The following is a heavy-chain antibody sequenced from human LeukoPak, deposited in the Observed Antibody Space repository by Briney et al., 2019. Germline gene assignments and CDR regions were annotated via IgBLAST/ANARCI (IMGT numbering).Heavy chain of an antibody. CDR2: IYTGGIT. V-gene: IGHV4-61*09. J-gene: IGHJ4*02. Sequence: SETLSLTCTVSGGSVSSGSYYWNGIRQPARKGLEWIGQIYTGGITNYNPSLKSRVTISVDTSKNHFSLKLSSVTAADTAVYYCARSGLRYFDWSIVWGQGTPVTVSS. D-gene: IGHD3-9*01. CDR1: GGSVSSGSYY. CDR3: ARSGLRYFDWSIV.